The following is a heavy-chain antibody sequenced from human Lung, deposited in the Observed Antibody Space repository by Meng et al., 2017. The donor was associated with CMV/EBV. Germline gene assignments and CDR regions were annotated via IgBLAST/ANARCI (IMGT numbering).Heavy chain of an antibody. CDR1: GFSFGIYG. D-gene: IGHD2-2*01. J-gene: IGHJ5*01. CDR3: AKVSAGNCATASCPPDS. V-gene: IGHV3-30*02. CDR2: IHHAGGYK. Sequence: GGSLRLSCAASGFSFGIYGMDWVRQAPGKGLEWVAYIHHAGGYKQYADSVMGRFTISRDNSKNTLSLQMNSLRGEDTALYFCAKVSAGNCATASCPPDSWXQG.